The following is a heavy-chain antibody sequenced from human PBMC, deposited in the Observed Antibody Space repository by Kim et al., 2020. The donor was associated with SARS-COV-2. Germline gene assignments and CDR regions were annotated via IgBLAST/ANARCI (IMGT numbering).Heavy chain of an antibody. Sequence: TNYNPSLKSRVTISVDTSKNQFSLKLSSVTAADTAVYYCARARRGLYYGPWGQGTLVTVSS. CDR3: ARARRGLYYGP. D-gene: IGHD2-8*01. V-gene: IGHV4-34*01. CDR2: T. J-gene: IGHJ5*02.